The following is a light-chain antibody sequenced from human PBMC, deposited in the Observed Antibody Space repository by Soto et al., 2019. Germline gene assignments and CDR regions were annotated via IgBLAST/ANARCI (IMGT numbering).Light chain of an antibody. CDR3: QSFDSTLSGGV. Sequence: QSVLTQPPSVSGAPGQRVTISCTGSSSNIGAGYNVHWYQQLPETAPKLLIYGNTNRPSGVPDRFSGSKSDTSASLAITGLQSEDEADYYCQSFDSTLSGGVFGTGTKLTVL. V-gene: IGLV1-40*01. CDR2: GNT. J-gene: IGLJ1*01. CDR1: SSNIGAGYN.